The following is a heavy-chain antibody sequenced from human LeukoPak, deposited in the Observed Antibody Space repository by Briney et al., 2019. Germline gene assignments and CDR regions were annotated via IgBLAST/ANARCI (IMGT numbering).Heavy chain of an antibody. CDR3: ASISDLLFYFDS. V-gene: IGHV3-66*01. Sequence: GSLRLSCAGSGITVSKNYMSWVRQSPGKGLEWVSLFYTGGNTYYADSVKGRFTLPRDNSKNTVYLQMNSLRVEDTAVYFCASISDLLFYFDSWGQGTPVTVSS. J-gene: IGHJ4*02. CDR2: FYTGGNT. CDR1: GITVSKNY.